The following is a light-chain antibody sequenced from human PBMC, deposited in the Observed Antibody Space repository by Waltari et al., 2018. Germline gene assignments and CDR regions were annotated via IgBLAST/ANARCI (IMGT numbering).Light chain of an antibody. CDR1: QSLLYSSNNMNY. CDR2: WAS. Sequence: DIVMTQSPDSLAVSLGERATINCRSSQSLLYSSNNMNYLAWYQHKPGQPPKLLIYWASTRESGVPDRFIGSGSGTDFTLTISSLQAEDVAVYYCQQYYSTPFSFGPGTKVEIK. V-gene: IGKV4-1*01. J-gene: IGKJ3*01. CDR3: QQYYSTPFS.